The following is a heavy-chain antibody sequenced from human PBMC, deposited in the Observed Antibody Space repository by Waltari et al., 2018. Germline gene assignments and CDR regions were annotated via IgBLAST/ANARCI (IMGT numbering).Heavy chain of an antibody. CDR1: GFTFSSYA. CDR2: ISYDGSNK. V-gene: IGHV3-30-3*01. D-gene: IGHD2-2*01. CDR3: ARGKGVVVVPAARMRWFDP. Sequence: QVQLVESGGGVVQPGRSLRLSCAASGFTFSSYAMHWVRQAPGTGLEWVAVISYDGSNKYYADSVKGRFTISRDNSKNTLYLQMNSLRAEDTAVYYCARGKGVVVVPAARMRWFDPWGQGTLVTVSS. J-gene: IGHJ5*02.